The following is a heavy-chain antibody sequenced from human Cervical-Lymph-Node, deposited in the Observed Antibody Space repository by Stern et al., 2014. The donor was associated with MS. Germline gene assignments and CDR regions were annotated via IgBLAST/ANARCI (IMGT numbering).Heavy chain of an antibody. D-gene: IGHD6-13*01. CDR1: GGTFSSID. Sequence: VQLVESGAEVKKPGSSMKGSWKASGGTFSSIDISWVRQAHGQGLEWLRGIIPLFGSTNYAQKVQGRVTIVADESTNTVNMELSSLRSEDTAVYYCVRDQGGIAASWGQGTLVIVSS. J-gene: IGHJ4*02. V-gene: IGHV1-69*01. CDR2: IIPLFGST. CDR3: VRDQGGIAAS.